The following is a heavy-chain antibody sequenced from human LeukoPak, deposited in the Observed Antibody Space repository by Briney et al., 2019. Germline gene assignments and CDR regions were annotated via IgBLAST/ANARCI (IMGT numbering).Heavy chain of an antibody. CDR3: ARLKLEEDSSRWYQDVYYFDY. CDR1: GGSISSSSYY. J-gene: IGHJ4*02. CDR2: IYYSGST. D-gene: IGHD6-13*01. Sequence: SETLSLTCTVSGGSISSSSYYWGWIRQPAGKGLEWIGSIYYSGSTYYNPSLKSRVTISVDTSKTQFSMKLSSVTAADTAVYYCARLKLEEDSSRWYQDVYYFDYWGQGTLVTVSS. V-gene: IGHV4-39*01.